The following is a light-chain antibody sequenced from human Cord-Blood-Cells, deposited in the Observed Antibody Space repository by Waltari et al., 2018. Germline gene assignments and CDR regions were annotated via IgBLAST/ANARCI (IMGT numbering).Light chain of an antibody. J-gene: IGLJ2*01. CDR3: CSYAGSYTFVV. CDR1: SSDVGGYNY. CDR2: DVS. V-gene: IGLV2-11*01. Sequence: QSALTQPRSVSGSPGQSVTISCTGTSSDVGGYNYVSWYQQHQGKAPKLMIYDVSKRPSGCPARFSGSKSGNTASLTISGLQAEDEADYYCCSYAGSYTFVVFGGGTKLTVL.